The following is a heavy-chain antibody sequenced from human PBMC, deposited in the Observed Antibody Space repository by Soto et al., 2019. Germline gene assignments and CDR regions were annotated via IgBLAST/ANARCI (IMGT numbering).Heavy chain of an antibody. V-gene: IGHV1-69*13. D-gene: IGHD6-13*01. CDR2: IIPIFGTA. Sequence: SVKVSCKASGGTFSSYAISWVRQAPGQGLEWMGGIIPIFGTANYAQKFQGRVTITADESTSTAYMELSSLRSEDTAVYYCASPLSYSSSWYFDYWGQGTLVTVSS. J-gene: IGHJ4*02. CDR1: GGTFSSYA. CDR3: ASPLSYSSSWYFDY.